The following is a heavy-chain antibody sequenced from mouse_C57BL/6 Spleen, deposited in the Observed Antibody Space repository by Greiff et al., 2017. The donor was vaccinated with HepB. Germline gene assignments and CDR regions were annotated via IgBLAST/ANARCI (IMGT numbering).Heavy chain of an antibody. CDR1: GYTFTSYG. D-gene: IGHD1-1*01. J-gene: IGHJ2*01. V-gene: IGHV1-81*01. CDR3: ARSIITTVGATVDY. CDR2: IYPRSGNT. Sequence: QVQLQQSGAELARPGASVKLSCKASGYTFTSYGISWVKQRTGQGLEWIGVIYPRSGNTYYNEKFKGKATLTADKSSSTAYMELRSLTSEDSAVYYCARSIITTVGATVDYWGQGTTLTVSS.